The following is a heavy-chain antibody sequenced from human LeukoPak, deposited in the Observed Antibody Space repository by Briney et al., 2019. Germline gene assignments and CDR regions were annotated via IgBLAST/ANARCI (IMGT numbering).Heavy chain of an antibody. CDR3: ARDTYYDFWSGYFNYYHGMDV. J-gene: IGHJ6*02. CDR1: GYTFTSYE. CDR2: MDPNSGNT. V-gene: IGHV1-8*01. D-gene: IGHD3-3*01. Sequence: ASVKVSCKASGYTFTSYEINWVRQVAGQGLEWMGWMDPNSGNTGSAQKFQGRVTMTRNTSISTAYMELSSLRSEDTAVYYCARDTYYDFWSGYFNYYHGMDVWGQGTTVTVSS.